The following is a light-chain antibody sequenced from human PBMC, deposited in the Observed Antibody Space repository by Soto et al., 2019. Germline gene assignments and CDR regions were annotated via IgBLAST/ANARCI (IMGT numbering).Light chain of an antibody. J-gene: IGLJ2*01. CDR2: DVS. V-gene: IGLV2-14*01. CDR1: SSDVGGYNY. Sequence: QSALTQPASVSGSPGQSITISCTGTSSDVGGYNYVSWYQQHPGKAPKLMIYDVSDRPSGVSSRFSGSKSGNTASLTISGLQAEDEADYYCSSYTSRSTLVFGGGTKLPS. CDR3: SSYTSRSTLV.